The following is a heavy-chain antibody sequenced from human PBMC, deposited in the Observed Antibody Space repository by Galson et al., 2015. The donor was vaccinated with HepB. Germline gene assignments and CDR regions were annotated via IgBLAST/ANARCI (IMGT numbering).Heavy chain of an antibody. CDR1: GFTFSGSA. V-gene: IGHV3-73*01. Sequence: LRLSCAASGFTFSGSAMHWVRQASGKGLEWVGHIRSKANSYTTTYAASVKGRFTISRDDSKNTAYLQMNSLKTEDTAVYYCTRGLVVVAATQDYSYYYGMDVWGQGTTVTVSS. D-gene: IGHD2-15*01. CDR3: TRGLVVVAATQDYSYYYGMDV. CDR2: IRSKANSYTT. J-gene: IGHJ6*02.